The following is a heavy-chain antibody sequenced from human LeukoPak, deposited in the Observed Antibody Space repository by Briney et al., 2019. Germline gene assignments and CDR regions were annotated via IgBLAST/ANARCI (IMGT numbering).Heavy chain of an antibody. Sequence: SETLSLTCTISGGSISSYYWSWLRQPPGKGLEWIGYIYYIGSTNYNPSLKSRVTISVDTSNNQFSLKLNSMTAADTAVYYCARVSAKVTIFDQWGQGTLVTVSS. V-gene: IGHV4-59*01. CDR1: GGSISSYY. CDR3: ARVSAKVTIFDQ. J-gene: IGHJ4*02. D-gene: IGHD5-18*01. CDR2: IYYIGST.